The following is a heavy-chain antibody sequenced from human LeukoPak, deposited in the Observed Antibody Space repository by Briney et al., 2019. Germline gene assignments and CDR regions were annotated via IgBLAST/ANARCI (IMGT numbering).Heavy chain of an antibody. CDR3: ARDNSMTEFDY. CDR2: INPKNGGT. V-gene: IGHV1-2*02. Sequence: ASVTVSCKASGYTFTGYYLHWVRQAPGQGPEWMGWINPKNGGTYYVQKFQGRVTMTRDTSISTVYLEVSRLTSDDTAMYYCARDNSMTEFDYWGQGTLVTVSS. CDR1: GYTFTGYY. J-gene: IGHJ4*02.